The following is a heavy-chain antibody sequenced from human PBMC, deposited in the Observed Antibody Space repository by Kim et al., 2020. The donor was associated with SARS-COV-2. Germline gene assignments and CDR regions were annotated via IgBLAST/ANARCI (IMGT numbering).Heavy chain of an antibody. J-gene: IGHJ3*02. V-gene: IGHV3-53*01. CDR2: IYSGGST. Sequence: GGSLRLSCAASGFTVSSNYMSWVRQAPGKGLEWVSVIYSGGSTYYADSVKGRFTISRDNSKNTLYLQMNSLRAEDTAVYYCARVAPYYDILTGVFAIWSRRTMVTVST. D-gene: IGHD3-9*01. CDR3: ARVAPYYDILTGVFAI. CDR1: GFTVSSNY.